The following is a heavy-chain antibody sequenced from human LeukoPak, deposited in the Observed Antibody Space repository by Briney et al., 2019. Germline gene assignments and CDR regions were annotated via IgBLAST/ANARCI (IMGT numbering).Heavy chain of an antibody. CDR1: GGSISSSNW. CDR2: IYHSGST. V-gene: IGHV4-4*02. Sequence: SETLSLTCAVSGGSISSSNWWSWVRQPPGKGLEWIGEIYHSGSTNYNPSLKSRVTISVDKSKNQFSLKLSSVTAADTAVYYCARGGYFDWLALDYWGQGTLVTVSS. J-gene: IGHJ4*02. D-gene: IGHD3-9*01. CDR3: ARGGYFDWLALDY.